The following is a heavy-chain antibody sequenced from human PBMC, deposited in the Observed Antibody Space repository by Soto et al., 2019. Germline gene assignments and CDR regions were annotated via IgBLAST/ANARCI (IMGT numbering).Heavy chain of an antibody. CDR2: INHSGST. CDR3: ARGGGIVVPAAMDHVYFDY. Sequence: QVQLQQWGAGLLKPSETLSLTCAVYGGSFSGYYWSWIRQPPGKGLEWIGEINHSGSTNYNPSLKSRVTISVDTSKNQFSLNLSSVTAADTAVYYCARGGGIVVPAAMDHVYFDYWGQGTLVTVSS. D-gene: IGHD2-2*01. CDR1: GGSFSGYY. V-gene: IGHV4-34*01. J-gene: IGHJ4*02.